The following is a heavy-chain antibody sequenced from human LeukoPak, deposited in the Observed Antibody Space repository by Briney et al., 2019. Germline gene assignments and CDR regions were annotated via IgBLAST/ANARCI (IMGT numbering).Heavy chain of an antibody. Sequence: GGSLRLSCAASGFTFSSYNMSWVRQAPGKGLEWVGFIRSKAYGGTTEYAASVKGRFTISRDDSKSIAYLQMNSLRAEDTALYYCARRRNYYDSSGYYDYFDYWGQGTLVTVSS. J-gene: IGHJ4*02. D-gene: IGHD3-22*01. CDR1: GFTFSSYN. CDR2: IRSKAYGGTT. V-gene: IGHV3-71*01. CDR3: ARRRNYYDSSGYYDYFDY.